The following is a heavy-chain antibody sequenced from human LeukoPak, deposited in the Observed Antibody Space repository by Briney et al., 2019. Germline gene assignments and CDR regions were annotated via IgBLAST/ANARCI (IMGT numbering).Heavy chain of an antibody. CDR3: ARGTQHSSSWYYFDY. CDR1: GGSISSNY. D-gene: IGHD6-13*01. J-gene: IGHJ4*02. V-gene: IGHV4-59*01. Sequence: SETLSLTCTVSGGSISSNYWTWIRQPPGKGLEWIGYIHHRGSTYYNPSLTSRVTISVGTSKNQFSLKLSSVTAADTAVFYCARGTQHSSSWYYFDYWGQGILVTVSS. CDR2: IHHRGST.